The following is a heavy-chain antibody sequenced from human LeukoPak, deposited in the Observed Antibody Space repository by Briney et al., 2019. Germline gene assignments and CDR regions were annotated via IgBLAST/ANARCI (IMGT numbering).Heavy chain of an antibody. CDR2: MNPNSGNT. J-gene: IGHJ6*03. CDR1: GYTFTSYG. V-gene: IGHV1-8*02. D-gene: IGHD6-13*01. CDR3: VRIAAAYYYYYMDV. Sequence: ASVKVSCKASGYTFTSYGISWVRQAPGQGLEWMGWMNPNSGNTGYAQKFQGRVTMTRNTSISTAYMELSSLRSEDTAVHYCVRIAAAYYYYYMDVWGKGTTVTVSS.